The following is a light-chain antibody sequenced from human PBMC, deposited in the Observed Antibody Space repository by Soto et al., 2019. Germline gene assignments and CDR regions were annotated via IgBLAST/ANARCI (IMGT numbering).Light chain of an antibody. J-gene: IGLJ2*01. CDR3: QAWDSSSVV. CDR1: KLEDKY. CDR2: QDN. Sequence: SYELTQPPSVSVSPGQTASITCSGDKLEDKYACWYQQKPGQSPVLVIYQDNKRPSGIPERFSGSKSGNTATLTIRGTQAMDEADYYCQAWDSSSVVFGGGTKVTVL. V-gene: IGLV3-1*01.